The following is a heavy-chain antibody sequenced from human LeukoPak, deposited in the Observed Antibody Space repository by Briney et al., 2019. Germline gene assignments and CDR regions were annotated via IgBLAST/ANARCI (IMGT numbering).Heavy chain of an antibody. J-gene: IGHJ4*02. V-gene: IGHV3-7*01. CDR1: GVTFSSYW. Sequence: GGSLRNSCAASGVTFSSYWMSWVRQTPGKGLEWVANMNQDGSGKYYLDSVKGRFTISRDNAENSVFLQMNSLRAEDTGVYYCAKDHYWSIDYWGRGTLVTVSS. D-gene: IGHD3-3*01. CDR2: MNQDGSGK. CDR3: AKDHYWSIDY.